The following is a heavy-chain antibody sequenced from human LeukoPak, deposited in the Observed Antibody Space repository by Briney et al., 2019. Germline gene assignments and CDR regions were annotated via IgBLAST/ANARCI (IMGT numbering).Heavy chain of an antibody. V-gene: IGHV3-23*01. J-gene: IGHJ4*02. CDR2: ISGSGGNT. CDR3: ARGRYSSTTYYFDS. D-gene: IGHD6-13*01. CDR1: RSTFSTYA. Sequence: GGSLRLSCAASRSTFSTYAMSWVRQAPGKGLEWVSTISGSGGNTYYADSVKGRFTISRDNSKNTLYLQMNSLRAEDTAVYSCARGRYSSTTYYFDSWGQGTLVTVSS.